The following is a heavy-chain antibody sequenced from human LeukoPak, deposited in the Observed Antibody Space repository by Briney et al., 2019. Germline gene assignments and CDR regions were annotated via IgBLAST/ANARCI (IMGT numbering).Heavy chain of an antibody. CDR1: GYSFTSYW. CDR2: IYPGDSDT. CDR3: ARRTKNRTYYYDSSGYYHDAFDI. V-gene: IGHV5-51*01. Sequence: GESLKISCKGSGYSFTSYWIGWVRQMPGKGLEWMGIIYPGDSDTRYSPSFQGQVTISADKSISTAYLQWSSLKASDTAMYYCARRTKNRTYYYDSSGYYHDAFDIWGQGTMVTVSS. J-gene: IGHJ3*02. D-gene: IGHD3-22*01.